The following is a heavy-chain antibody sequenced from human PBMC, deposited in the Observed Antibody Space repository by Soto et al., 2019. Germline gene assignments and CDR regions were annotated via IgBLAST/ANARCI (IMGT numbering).Heavy chain of an antibody. D-gene: IGHD2-8*02. J-gene: IGHJ4*02. CDR2: INHSGST. CDR3: ARDKITGLFDF. Sequence: QVQLQQWGAGLLKPSETLSLTCAVYDGSFSGYSWTWIRQPPGTGLEWIGEINHSGSTNYNPSLKSRVTISVDTSENQFSLRLSSVTAADTAVYDCARDKITGLFDFWGQGSLVTVSS. V-gene: IGHV4-34*01. CDR1: DGSFSGYS.